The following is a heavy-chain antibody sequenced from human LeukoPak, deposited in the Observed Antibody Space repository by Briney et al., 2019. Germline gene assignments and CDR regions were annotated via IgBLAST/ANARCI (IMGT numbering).Heavy chain of an antibody. CDR3: AKAEFSYCSSTSCFPYYYYGMDV. Sequence: PGGSLRLSCAASGFTFSSYGMHWVRQAPGRGLEWVAVISYDGSNKYYADSVKGRFTISRDNSKNTLYLQMNSLRAEDTAVYYCAKAEFSYCSSTSCFPYYYYGMDVWGQGTTVTVSS. D-gene: IGHD2-2*01. CDR2: ISYDGSNK. J-gene: IGHJ6*02. V-gene: IGHV3-30*18. CDR1: GFTFSSYG.